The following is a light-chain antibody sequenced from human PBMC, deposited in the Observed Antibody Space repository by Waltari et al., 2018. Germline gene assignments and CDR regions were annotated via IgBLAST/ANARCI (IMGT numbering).Light chain of an antibody. CDR1: QSVLYSSNNKNY. CDR2: WAS. CDR3: QQYYSIPLT. V-gene: IGKV4-1*01. Sequence: DIVMTQSADSLAVSLGERATINCKSSQSVLYSSNNKNYFAWCQQKPGQPPKLLIYWASTRESGVPDRFTGSGSGTDFTLTISSLQAEDVAVYYCQQYYSIPLTFGGGTTVEIK. J-gene: IGKJ4*01.